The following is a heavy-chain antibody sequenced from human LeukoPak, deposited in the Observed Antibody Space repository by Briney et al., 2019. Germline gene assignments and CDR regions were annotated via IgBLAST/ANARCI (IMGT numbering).Heavy chain of an antibody. D-gene: IGHD2-8*01. Sequence: PSETLSLTCTVSGGSISSYYWSWIRQPAGKGLEWIGRIYISGSGSTNYNPSLKSRVTMSVDTSKNQFSLKLSSVTAADTAVYYCARSTPEKYCTNGVCRSPRVYWYFDLWGRGTLVTVSS. J-gene: IGHJ2*01. CDR1: GGSISSYY. CDR2: IYISGSGST. V-gene: IGHV4-4*07. CDR3: ARSTPEKYCTNGVCRSPRVYWYFDL.